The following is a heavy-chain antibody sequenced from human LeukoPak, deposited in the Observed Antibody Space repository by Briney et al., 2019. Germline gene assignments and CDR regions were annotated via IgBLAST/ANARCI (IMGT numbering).Heavy chain of an antibody. J-gene: IGHJ4*02. D-gene: IGHD2-2*02. Sequence: GESLKISCKGSGYTFTSYGISWVRQAPGQGLEWMGWISAYNGNTNYAQKLQGRVTMTTDTSTSTAYMELRSLRSDDTAVYYCARDLDIVVVPAAIRFDYWGQGTLVTVSS. CDR3: ARDLDIVVVPAAIRFDY. CDR2: ISAYNGNT. V-gene: IGHV1-18*01. CDR1: GYTFTSYG.